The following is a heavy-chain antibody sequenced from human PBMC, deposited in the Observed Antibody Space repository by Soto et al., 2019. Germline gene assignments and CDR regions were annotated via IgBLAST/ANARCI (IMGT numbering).Heavy chain of an antibody. V-gene: IGHV4-59*01. CDR1: GGCISSYL. J-gene: IGHJ4*02. CDR2: ISYSGST. Sequence: TLSRTCVDSGGCISSYLSSWIRQPPGKGLEWLGYISYSGSTNYNPSLKSRVIISLYASKNQFSLKLSSVTAADTVVYYCARVGGSYSTGLDYWGQGTLVTVSS. D-gene: IGHD1-26*01. CDR3: ARVGGSYSTGLDY.